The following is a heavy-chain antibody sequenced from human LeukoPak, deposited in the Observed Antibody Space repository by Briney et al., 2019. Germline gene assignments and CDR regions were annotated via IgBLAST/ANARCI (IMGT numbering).Heavy chain of an antibody. CDR3: ARIQYSSGWYDY. Sequence: ASVKVSCKASGYTFTSYAMHWVRQAPGQRLEWMGWINAGNGNTKYSQKSQGRVTITRDTSASTAYIELSSLRSEDTAVYYCARIQYSSGWYDYWGQGTLVTVSS. D-gene: IGHD6-19*01. CDR2: INAGNGNT. CDR1: GYTFTSYA. V-gene: IGHV1-3*01. J-gene: IGHJ4*02.